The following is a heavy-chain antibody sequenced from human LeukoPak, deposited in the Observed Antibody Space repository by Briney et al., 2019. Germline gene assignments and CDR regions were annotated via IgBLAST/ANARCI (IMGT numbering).Heavy chain of an antibody. D-gene: IGHD4-23*01. CDR1: GFTFSSYG. V-gene: IGHV3-30*02. CDR3: ARDLRAIVVTAGPDY. J-gene: IGHJ4*02. CDR2: IRYDGSNK. Sequence: PGGSLRLSCAASGFTFSSYGMHWVRQAPGKGLEWVAFIRYDGSNKYYADSVKGRFTISRDNSKNTLYLQMNSLRAEDTAVYYCARDLRAIVVTAGPDYWGQGTLVTVSS.